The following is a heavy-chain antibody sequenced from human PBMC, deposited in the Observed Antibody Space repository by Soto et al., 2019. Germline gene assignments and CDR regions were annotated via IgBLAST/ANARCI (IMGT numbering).Heavy chain of an antibody. CDR3: ARGSAAGTKSPFDY. CDR1: GGSISGYY. J-gene: IGHJ4*02. CDR2: IHYSGST. D-gene: IGHD6-13*01. Sequence: LEILSLTCTVSGGSISGYYWSWIRQSPGKGLEWIGYIHYSGSTNYNPSLKSRVTISVDTSKNQLSLKLSSVTAADTAVYYCARGSAAGTKSPFDYWGQGTLVTVSS. V-gene: IGHV4-59*01.